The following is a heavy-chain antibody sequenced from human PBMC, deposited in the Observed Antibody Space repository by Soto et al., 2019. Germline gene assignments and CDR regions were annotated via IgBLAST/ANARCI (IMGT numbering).Heavy chain of an antibody. J-gene: IGHJ3*02. CDR1: GYSISSSNW. CDR3: ARNSPSRTGAFDI. V-gene: IGHV4-28*01. CDR2: IYYSGST. Sequence: PSETLSLTCAVSGYSISSSNWWGWIRQPPGKGLEWIGYIYYSGSTYYNPSLKSRVTMSVDTSKNQFSLKLSSVTAVDTAVYYCARNSPSRTGAFDIWGQGTMVTVSS.